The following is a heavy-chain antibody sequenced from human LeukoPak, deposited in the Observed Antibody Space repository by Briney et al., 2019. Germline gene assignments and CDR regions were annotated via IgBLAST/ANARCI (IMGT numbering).Heavy chain of an antibody. CDR3: ARGIAARHHYYYYYMDV. V-gene: IGHV4-34*01. CDR2: INHSGST. J-gene: IGHJ6*03. Sequence: MPSETLSLTCAVYGGSFSGYYWSWIRQPPGKGLEWIGEINHSGSTNYNPSLKSRVTISVDTSKNQFSLKLSSVTAADTAVYYCARGIAARHHYYYYYMDVWGKGTTVTVSS. D-gene: IGHD6-6*01. CDR1: GGSFSGYY.